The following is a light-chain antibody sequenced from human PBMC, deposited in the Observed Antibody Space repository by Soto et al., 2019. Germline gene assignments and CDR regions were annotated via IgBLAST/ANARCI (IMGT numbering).Light chain of an antibody. V-gene: IGLV2-14*01. CDR2: EVS. CDR3: SSYTSSRTLK. CDR1: SSDVGGYNY. Sequence: QSLLGQPASVCWSPGQSITISCTGTSSDVGGYNYVSWYQQHPGKAPKLMIYEVSNRPSGISNRFSGSKSGNTASLTISGLQAEEEADYYCSSYTSSRTLKFGGGT. J-gene: IGLJ2*01.